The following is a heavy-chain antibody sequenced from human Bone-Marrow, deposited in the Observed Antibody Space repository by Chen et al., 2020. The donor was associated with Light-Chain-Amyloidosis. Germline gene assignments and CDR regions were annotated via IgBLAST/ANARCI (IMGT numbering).Heavy chain of an antibody. V-gene: IGHV3-7*01. CDR1: EFTFTNVW. J-gene: IGHJ3*02. CDR3: ARDRGWWTFDI. D-gene: IGHD2-8*02. Sequence: EVQLVESGGGLVQPGGSLRLSCTASEFTFTNVWMIWVRQAPGKGLEWVANIKQDGSKNYYVDSVKGRFTISRDNAKNSLYLQMNSLRAEDTAVYYCARDRGWWTFDIWGQGTMVTVSS. CDR2: IKQDGSKN.